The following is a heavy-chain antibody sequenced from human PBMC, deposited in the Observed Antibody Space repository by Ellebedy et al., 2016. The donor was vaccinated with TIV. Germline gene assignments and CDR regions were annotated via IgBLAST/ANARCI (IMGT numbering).Heavy chain of an antibody. J-gene: IGHJ6*02. Sequence: PSETLPLTCAVSGGSVRGYYWTWIRQSPGKGLEWIGNIDYSGVTKYNPSLKSQVTISLDRSKNQLSLKLRFASAADTAVYYCARDGVDGMDVWGQGTTVAVSS. CDR1: GGSVRGYY. D-gene: IGHD2-15*01. V-gene: IGHV4-59*02. CDR3: ARDGVDGMDV. CDR2: IDYSGVT.